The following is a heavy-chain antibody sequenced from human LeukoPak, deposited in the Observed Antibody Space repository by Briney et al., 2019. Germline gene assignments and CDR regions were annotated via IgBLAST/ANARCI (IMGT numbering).Heavy chain of an antibody. J-gene: IGHJ3*02. Sequence: ASVKVSYKDSGYTFSSYGISWVGQAPGQGLEGMGWISVYNGNTNHAQKPQGRVTMTTDTSKSTAYMELRSLRSGDTAVYYCARDAPPVAGTRGNAFDIWGQGTMVTVSS. CDR3: ARDAPPVAGTRGNAFDI. D-gene: IGHD6-19*01. CDR2: ISVYNGNT. V-gene: IGHV1-18*01. CDR1: GYTFSSYG.